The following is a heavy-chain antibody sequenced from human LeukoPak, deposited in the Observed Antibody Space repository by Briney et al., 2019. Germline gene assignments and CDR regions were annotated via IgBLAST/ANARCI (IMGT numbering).Heavy chain of an antibody. V-gene: IGHV3-33*01. CDR3: ARVGGGGSYSALDY. D-gene: IGHD1-26*01. CDR2: IWYDGSNK. CDR1: GFTFSSYG. Sequence: GGSLRLSCAASGFTFSSYGMHWVRQAPGKGLEWVAVIWYDGSNKYYADSVKGRFTISRDNSKNTLYLQMNSLRAEDTAVYYCARVGGGGSYSALDYWGQGTLVTVSS. J-gene: IGHJ4*02.